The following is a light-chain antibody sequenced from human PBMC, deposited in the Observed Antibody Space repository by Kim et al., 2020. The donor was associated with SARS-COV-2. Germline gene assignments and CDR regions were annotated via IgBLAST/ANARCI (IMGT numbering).Light chain of an antibody. V-gene: IGLV2-11*01. Sequence: GQSLTISCPGTSSDVGVSNYVSWYQQYPGKAPKLIISDVSKRPSGVPDRFSGSKSGNTASLTISGLQAEDEADYYCCSNAGTYTWVFGGGTQLTVL. CDR2: DVS. CDR1: SSDVGVSNY. J-gene: IGLJ3*02. CDR3: CSNAGTYTWV.